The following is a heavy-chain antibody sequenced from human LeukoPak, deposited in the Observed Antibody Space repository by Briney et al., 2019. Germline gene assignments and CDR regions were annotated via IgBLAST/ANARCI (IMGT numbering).Heavy chain of an antibody. Sequence: SETLSLTCSVYGGLFSGYYWSWIRQPPGKGLEWIGEINHSGSTNYNPSLKSRVTISVDTSKNQFSLKLSSVTAADTAVYYCARSSGRGIDYWGQGTLVTVSS. CDR2: INHSGST. CDR3: ARSSGRGIDY. D-gene: IGHD3-22*01. V-gene: IGHV4-34*01. J-gene: IGHJ4*02. CDR1: GGLFSGYY.